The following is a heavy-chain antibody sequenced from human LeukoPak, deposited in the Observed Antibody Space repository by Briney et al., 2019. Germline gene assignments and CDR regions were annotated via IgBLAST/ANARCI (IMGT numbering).Heavy chain of an antibody. D-gene: IGHD2-2*01. CDR3: ARASGGRYCSSTSCHYYMDV. J-gene: IGHJ6*03. CDR1: GFTFSSYA. CDR2: ISGSGGST. Sequence: GGSLRLSCAASGFTFSSYAMSWVRQAPGKGLEWVSAISGSGGSTYYADSVKGRFTISRDNSKNTLYLQMNSLRAEDTAVYYCARASGGRYCSSTSCHYYMDVWGKGTTVTVSS. V-gene: IGHV3-23*01.